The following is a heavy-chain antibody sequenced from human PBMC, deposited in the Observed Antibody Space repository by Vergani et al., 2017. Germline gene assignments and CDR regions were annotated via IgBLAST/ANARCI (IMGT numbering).Heavy chain of an antibody. CDR3: AKEGGSGYSTFYDY. Sequence: QVQLVESGGGVVQPGRSLRLSCAASGFTFSSYGMHWVRQAPGKGLEWVAVISYDGSNKYYADSVKGRFTISRDNSKNTLYLQMKSLSAEDTAVYYCAKEGGSGYSTFYDYGGQGTLVTVSS. CDR1: GFTFSSYG. V-gene: IGHV3-30*18. J-gene: IGHJ4*02. D-gene: IGHD5-18*01. CDR2: ISYDGSNK.